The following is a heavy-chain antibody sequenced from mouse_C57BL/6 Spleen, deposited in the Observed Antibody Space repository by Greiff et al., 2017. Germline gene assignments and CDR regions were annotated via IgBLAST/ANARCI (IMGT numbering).Heavy chain of an antibody. CDR1: GYTFTSYW. Sequence: QVQLKQPGAELVKPGASVKLSCKASGYTFTSYWMHWVKQRPGQGLEWIGMIHPKSGSTNYNEKFKSKATLTVDKSSSTAYMQLSSLTSEDSAVYYSARSDYGYDAMDYWGQGTSVTVSS. J-gene: IGHJ4*01. V-gene: IGHV1-64*01. CDR3: ARSDYGYDAMDY. CDR2: IHPKSGST. D-gene: IGHD1-1*02.